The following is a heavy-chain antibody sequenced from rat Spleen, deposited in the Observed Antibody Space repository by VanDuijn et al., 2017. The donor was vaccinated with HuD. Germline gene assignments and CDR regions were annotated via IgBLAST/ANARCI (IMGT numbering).Heavy chain of an antibody. D-gene: IGHD1-12*02. CDR1: GFTFSDYC. J-gene: IGHJ3*01. CDR2: IGTGGGNT. V-gene: IGHV5-25*01. CDR3: ARYDGAY. Sequence: EVQLVESGGDSVQPGRSLKLSCVASGFTFSDYCMTWVRQAPTKSLEWVASIGTGGGNTYYRDSVKGRFTISRDNAKSTLYLQMNSLRSEDTATYYCARYDGAYWGQGTLVTVSS.